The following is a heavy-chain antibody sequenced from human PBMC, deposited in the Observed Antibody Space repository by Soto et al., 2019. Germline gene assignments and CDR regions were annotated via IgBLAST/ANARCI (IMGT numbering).Heavy chain of an antibody. CDR3: ARGRHILTGYYRDLNYGMDV. J-gene: IGHJ6*02. V-gene: IGHV4-34*01. CDR1: GGSFSGYY. CDR2: INHSGST. Sequence: SENLSLTCAVYGGSFSGYYWSWFRQPPGKGLEWIGEINHSGSTNYNPSLKSRVTISVDTSKNQFSLKLSSVTAADTAVYYCARGRHILTGYYRDLNYGMDVWGQGTTVTVS. D-gene: IGHD3-9*01.